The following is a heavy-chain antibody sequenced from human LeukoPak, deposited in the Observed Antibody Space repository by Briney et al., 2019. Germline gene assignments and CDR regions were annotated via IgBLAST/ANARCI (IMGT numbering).Heavy chain of an antibody. V-gene: IGHV4-59*01. CDR3: ARCWNYWPQWWFDP. CDR1: GGSISPYY. Sequence: PSETLSLTCTVSGGSISPYYWSWIRQPPGKGLEWIGYIYYTGSTSYSPSLKSRVTMSLDALKNQFSLELNSVTPAGTAVYYCARCWNYWPQWWFDPWGRGTLVSVSS. D-gene: IGHD1-7*01. CDR2: IYYTGST. J-gene: IGHJ5*02.